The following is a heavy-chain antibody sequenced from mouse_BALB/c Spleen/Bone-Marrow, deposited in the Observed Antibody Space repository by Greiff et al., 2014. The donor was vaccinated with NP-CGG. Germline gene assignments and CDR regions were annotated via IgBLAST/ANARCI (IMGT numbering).Heavy chain of an antibody. CDR2: IDPANGNT. CDR1: GFNLKATY. CDR3: ARYYYGSSYFDY. J-gene: IGHJ2*01. V-gene: IGHV14-3*02. D-gene: IGHD1-1*01. Sequence: LVESGAELVKPGASVQLSCTASGFNLKATYMHWVKQRPEQGLEWIGRIDPANGNTKYDPKVQGKATITADTSSNTAYLQLSSRTSEDTAVYYCARYYYGSSYFDYWGQGTTLTVSS.